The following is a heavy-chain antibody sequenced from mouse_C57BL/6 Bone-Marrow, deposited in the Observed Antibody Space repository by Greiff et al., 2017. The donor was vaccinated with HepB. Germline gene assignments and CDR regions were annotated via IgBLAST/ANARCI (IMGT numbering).Heavy chain of an antibody. Sequence: EVKLVESGGDLVKPGGSLKLSCAASGFTFSSYGMSWVRQTPDKRLEWVATISSGGSYTYYPDSVKGRFTISRDNAKNTLYLQMSSLKSEDTAMYYCARRGTTVVATSRWYFDVWGTRTTVTVSS. V-gene: IGHV5-6*02. J-gene: IGHJ1*03. CDR1: GFTFSSYG. D-gene: IGHD1-1*01. CDR2: ISSGGSYT. CDR3: ARRGTTVVATSRWYFDV.